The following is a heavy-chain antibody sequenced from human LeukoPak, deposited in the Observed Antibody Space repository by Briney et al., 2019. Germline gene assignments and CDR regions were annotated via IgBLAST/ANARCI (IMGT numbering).Heavy chain of an antibody. V-gene: IGHV3-23*01. Sequence: GGSLRLSCAASGFTFSSYAMSWVRQAPGKGLEWVSAISGSGGSTYYADSVEGRFTISRDNSKNTLYLQMNSLRAEDTAVYYCAKDRVQQPGGYNWFDPWGQGTLVTVSS. CDR1: GFTFSSYA. CDR3: AKDRVQQPGGYNWFDP. D-gene: IGHD6-13*01. CDR2: ISGSGGST. J-gene: IGHJ5*02.